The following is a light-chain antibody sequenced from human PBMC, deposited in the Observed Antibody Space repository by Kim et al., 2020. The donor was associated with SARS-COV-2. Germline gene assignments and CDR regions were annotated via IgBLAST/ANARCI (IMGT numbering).Light chain of an antibody. V-gene: IGKV1-5*03. CDR3: QQYSDFPRT. Sequence: DTQMTQSPSTVSAFVGDKVTITCRASQSIGEWLAWYQQKPGEAPKLLMYQAATLHSGVPSRFSGSGSGTEFTLTISSLQPDDFATYHCQQYSDFPRTFGPGTKVEIK. CDR1: QSIGEW. J-gene: IGKJ1*01. CDR2: QAA.